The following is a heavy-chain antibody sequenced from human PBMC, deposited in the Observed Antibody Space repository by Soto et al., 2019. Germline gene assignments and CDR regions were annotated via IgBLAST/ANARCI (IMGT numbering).Heavy chain of an antibody. J-gene: IGHJ6*02. CDR3: ARRGLTGYDYYGMDV. Sequence: PGESLKISCKGSGYSFTSYWISWVRQMPGKGLEWMGRIDPSDSYTNYSPSFQGHVTISADKSISTAYLQWSSLKASDTAMYYCARRGLTGYDYYGMDVWGQGTTVTVSS. CDR2: IDPSDSYT. D-gene: IGHD3-9*01. CDR1: GYSFTSYW. V-gene: IGHV5-10-1*01.